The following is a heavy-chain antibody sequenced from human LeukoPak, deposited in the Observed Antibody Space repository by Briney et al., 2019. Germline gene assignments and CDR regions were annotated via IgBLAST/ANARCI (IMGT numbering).Heavy chain of an antibody. CDR3: ARAGGCSGGSCYSPFDF. CDR1: GFTFSSYW. V-gene: IGHV3-66*01. Sequence: QPGGSLRLSCAASGFTFSSYWMSWVRQAPGKGLEWVSVIYSGGSTYYADSVKGRFTISRDNSKNTLYLQMNSLRAEDTAVYYCARAGGCSGGSCYSPFDFWGQGTLVTVSS. D-gene: IGHD2-15*01. J-gene: IGHJ4*02. CDR2: IYSGGST.